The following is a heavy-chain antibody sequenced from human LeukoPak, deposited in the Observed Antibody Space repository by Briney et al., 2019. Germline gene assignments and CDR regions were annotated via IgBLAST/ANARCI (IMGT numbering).Heavy chain of an antibody. CDR2: IFDSGTT. V-gene: IGHV4-59*12. Sequence: SETLSLTCTVSGDSISNYYLSWIRQTPGKGLEWFGYIFDSGTTNYNPSLKSRVTISVDTSKNQFSLKLSSVTAADTAVYYCARDPHGGGLGDGFDIWGQGTMVTVSS. D-gene: IGHD3-16*01. CDR3: ARDPHGGGLGDGFDI. J-gene: IGHJ3*02. CDR1: GDSISNYY.